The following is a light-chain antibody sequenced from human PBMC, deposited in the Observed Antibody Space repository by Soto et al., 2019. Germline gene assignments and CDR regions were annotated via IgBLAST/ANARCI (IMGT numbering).Light chain of an antibody. J-gene: IGKJ3*01. CDR2: GAS. CDR1: QSVAANS. Sequence: EVVLTQSPGTLSLSPGERATLSCRASQSVAANSLAWYQQKRGQAPRLLIYGASSRATGIPDRFSGSGSVTDFTLTISRLEPEDFSVYYCHQYGTAPLTFGPGTKVDIK. V-gene: IGKV3-20*01. CDR3: HQYGTAPLT.